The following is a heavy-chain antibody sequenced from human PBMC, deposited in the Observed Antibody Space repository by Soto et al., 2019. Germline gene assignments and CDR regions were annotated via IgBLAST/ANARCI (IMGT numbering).Heavy chain of an antibody. Sequence: ASVKISCKASGYIFTAYSMHWVRQAPGQGLEWVGWFNPNSGDTIYAQKFQGRVTLTGDTSISTAYMELYSLTSDDTAVYYCAREASAVISLDYWGQGTLVTVSS. V-gene: IGHV1-2*02. CDR1: GYIFTAYS. D-gene: IGHD6-19*01. J-gene: IGHJ4*02. CDR2: FNPNSGDT. CDR3: AREASAVISLDY.